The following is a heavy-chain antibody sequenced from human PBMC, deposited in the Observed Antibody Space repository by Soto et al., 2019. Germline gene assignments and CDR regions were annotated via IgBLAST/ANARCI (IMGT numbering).Heavy chain of an antibody. CDR3: ARDYYDSSGYYYVSHYFDY. V-gene: IGHV3-30-3*01. CDR1: GFTFSSYA. CDR2: ISYDGSNK. D-gene: IGHD3-22*01. J-gene: IGHJ4*02. Sequence: PVGSLRLSCAASGFTFSSYAMHWVRQAPGKGLEWVAVISYDGSNKYYADSVKGRFTISRDNSKNTLYLQMNSLRAEDTAVYYCARDYYDSSGYYYVSHYFDYWGQGTLVTVS.